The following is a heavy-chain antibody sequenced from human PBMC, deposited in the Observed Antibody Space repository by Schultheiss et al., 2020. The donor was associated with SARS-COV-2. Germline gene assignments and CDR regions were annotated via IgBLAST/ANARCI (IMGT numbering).Heavy chain of an antibody. CDR3: ARHISGRHLDAFDI. D-gene: IGHD3-22*01. CDR2: SNAGNGNT. CDR1: GYTFTSYA. Sequence: ASVKVSCKASGYTFTSYAMHWVRQAPGQRLEWMGWSNAGNGNTKYSQEFQGRVTITRDTSASTAYMELSSLRSEDTAVYYCARHISGRHLDAFDIWGQGTMVTVSS. J-gene: IGHJ3*02. V-gene: IGHV1-3*02.